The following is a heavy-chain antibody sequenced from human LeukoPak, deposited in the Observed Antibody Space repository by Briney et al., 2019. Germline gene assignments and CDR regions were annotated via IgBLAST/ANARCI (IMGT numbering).Heavy chain of an antibody. Sequence: GESLKISCKGSGYSFTNYWIGWVRQMPGKGLEWMGIIYPGDSDTRYSPSFQGQVTFSADKSISTAYLQWSSLKASDTAMYYCARPKYSSSFGRNDAFDIWGQGTMVTVSS. CDR2: IYPGDSDT. D-gene: IGHD6-6*01. CDR3: ARPKYSSSFGRNDAFDI. J-gene: IGHJ3*02. CDR1: GYSFTNYW. V-gene: IGHV5-51*01.